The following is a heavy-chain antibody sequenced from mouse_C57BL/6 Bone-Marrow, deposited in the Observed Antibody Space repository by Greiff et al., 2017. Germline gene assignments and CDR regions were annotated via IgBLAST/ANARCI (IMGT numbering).Heavy chain of an antibody. CDR1: GYTFTSYG. D-gene: IGHD2-3*01. CDR3: ARLLDGYSLDY. J-gene: IGHJ2*01. Sequence: QVQLKQSGAELARPGASVKLSCKASGYTFTSYGISWVKQRTGQGLEWIGEIYPRSGNTYYNEKFKGKATLTADKSSSTAYMEPRSLTSEDSAVYFCARLLDGYSLDYWGQGTTLTVSS. CDR2: IYPRSGNT. V-gene: IGHV1-81*01.